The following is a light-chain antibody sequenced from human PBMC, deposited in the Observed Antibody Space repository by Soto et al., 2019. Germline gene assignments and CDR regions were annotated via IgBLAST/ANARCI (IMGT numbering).Light chain of an antibody. CDR3: QHDGTSHT. CDR1: QNVTSRY. J-gene: IGKJ2*01. CDR2: GAF. Sequence: EIVLTQSPGTLSLSPGERATLSCRASQNVTSRYLAWYQQKPGQAPRLLIFGAFSRATGIPDRFSGSGSGTDSTLTISRLEPEDFSVYYGQHDGTSHTFGQGTKLE. V-gene: IGKV3-20*01.